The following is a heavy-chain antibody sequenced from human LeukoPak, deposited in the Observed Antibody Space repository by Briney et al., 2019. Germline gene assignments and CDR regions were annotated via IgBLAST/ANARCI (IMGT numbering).Heavy chain of an antibody. V-gene: IGHV3-21*01. Sequence: PGGSLRLSCAASGFSSYSLNWVRQAPGKGLEWVSSISSDSDYIYYADSVKGRFTISRDNAKNSLYLQMNSLRAEDTAIYYCARDPWGTHAYWGQGTLVTVSS. J-gene: IGHJ4*02. D-gene: IGHD3-16*01. CDR2: ISSDSDYI. CDR1: GFSSYS. CDR3: ARDPWGTHAY.